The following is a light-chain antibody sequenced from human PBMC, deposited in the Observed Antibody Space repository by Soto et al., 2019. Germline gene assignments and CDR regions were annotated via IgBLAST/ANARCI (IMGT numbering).Light chain of an antibody. Sequence: EIVMTQFPATLAVSPGERATLSCKASQSGTSNLAGYQQKPCQAPRLLIYGASTRATGIPARFSGSGSGTEFPLTISNLQSEDFAVYYCQQYNNWPPITCGQGTRLEIK. CDR2: GAS. J-gene: IGKJ5*01. V-gene: IGKV3-15*01. CDR3: QQYNNWPPIT. CDR1: QSGTSN.